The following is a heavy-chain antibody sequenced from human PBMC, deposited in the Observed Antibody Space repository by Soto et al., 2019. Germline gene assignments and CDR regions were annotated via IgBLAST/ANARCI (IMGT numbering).Heavy chain of an antibody. D-gene: IGHD3-10*01. CDR1: SGSISDDY. J-gene: IGHJ6*02. CDR2: ISHSGST. CDR3: AREARVVISGMDV. V-gene: IGHV4-59*01. Sequence: SETLSLTCTVSSGSISDDYWSWIRQPPGKGLEWIGHISHSGSTNYNPSLKSRVTISVDTSKRQFSLKLSSVTAADTAVYYCAREARVVISGMDVWDQVTTVTVAS.